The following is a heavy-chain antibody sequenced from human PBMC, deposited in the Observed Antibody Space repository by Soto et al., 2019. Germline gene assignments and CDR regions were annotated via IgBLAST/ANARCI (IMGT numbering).Heavy chain of an antibody. CDR3: ARDFAYFDS. D-gene: IGHD3-3*01. CDR2: VYHTRRT. CDR1: GGSFKSGSYS. Sequence: QVQLQESGPGLVKPSETLSLTCTVSGGSFKSGSYSWSWIRQPPGKGLEWIGYVYHTRRTSYNPSLKSRVSISMATSKNQFSLNLDSVTAADTAVYFCARDFAYFDSWGQGTLVTVSS. V-gene: IGHV4-61*01. J-gene: IGHJ4*02.